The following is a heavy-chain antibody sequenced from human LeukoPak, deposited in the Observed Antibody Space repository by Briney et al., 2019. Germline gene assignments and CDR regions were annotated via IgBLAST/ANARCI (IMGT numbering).Heavy chain of an antibody. D-gene: IGHD6-13*01. Sequence: SETLSLTFTVSGGSISSYYWSWIRQPAGKGLEWIGRIYTSGSTNYNPSLKSRVTMSVDTSKNQFSLKLSSVTAADTAVYYCARAGAAAGTINWFDPWGQGTLVTVSS. V-gene: IGHV4-4*07. CDR1: GGSISSYY. CDR3: ARAGAAAGTINWFDP. CDR2: IYTSGST. J-gene: IGHJ5*02.